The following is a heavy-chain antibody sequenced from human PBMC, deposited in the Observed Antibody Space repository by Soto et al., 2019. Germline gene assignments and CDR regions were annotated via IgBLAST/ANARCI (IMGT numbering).Heavy chain of an antibody. V-gene: IGHV4-31*03. D-gene: IGHD4-17*01. Sequence: PSETLSLTCTVSGGSISSGNYYWSWIRQHPGKGLEWIGYIYYSGSTYYNPSLKSRVTISVDTPKNQYSLRLSSVTAADTAVYYCARTTVNTLIDSLNWYFDLWGRGTLVTVSS. CDR2: IYYSGST. J-gene: IGHJ2*01. CDR3: ARTTVNTLIDSLNWYFDL. CDR1: GGSISSGNYY.